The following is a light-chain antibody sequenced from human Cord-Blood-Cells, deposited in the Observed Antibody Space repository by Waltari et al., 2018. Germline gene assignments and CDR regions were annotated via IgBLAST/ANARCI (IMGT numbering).Light chain of an antibody. CDR2: AAS. J-gene: IGKJ1*01. Sequence: DIQMTQSPYSLSASVGDRVTITCRASKSISSYLNWYQQKPGKAPKLLIYAASSLQSGVPSRFSGSGSGTDFTLTISSLQPEDFATYYCQQSYSTPWTFGQGTKVEIK. V-gene: IGKV1-39*01. CDR1: KSISSY. CDR3: QQSYSTPWT.